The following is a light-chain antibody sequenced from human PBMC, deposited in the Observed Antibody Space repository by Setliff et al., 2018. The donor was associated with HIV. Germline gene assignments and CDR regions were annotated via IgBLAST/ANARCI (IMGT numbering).Light chain of an antibody. V-gene: IGLV2-14*03. J-gene: IGLJ1*01. CDR3: SSRIVSSALHV. Sequence: QPALTQPASVSGSPGQSITISCSGTSSDVGSYNFVSWYQQHPGKAPQLIIYDVSQRPSGVSSRFSGSKSGNTASLTISGLQAEDQADYYCSSRIVSSALHVFGTGTKVTVL. CDR1: SSDVGSYNF. CDR2: DVS.